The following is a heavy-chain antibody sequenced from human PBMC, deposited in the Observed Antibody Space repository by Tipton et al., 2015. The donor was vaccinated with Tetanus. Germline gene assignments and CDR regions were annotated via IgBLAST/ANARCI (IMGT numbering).Heavy chain of an antibody. Sequence: QLVQSGAEVKKPGASVKVSCTANGYSYTSYGISWVRQAPGQGLEWVGWITPYNGHKDLAQKVQGRVTMTTDASLRTGYLELRSLRSDETAVYYCARSSVTGQEVLETMSEQTYYHYYSMDVWGQGTTVTVSS. CDR3: ARSSVTGQEVLETMSEQTYYHYYSMDV. CDR1: GYSYTSYG. CDR2: ITPYNGHK. D-gene: IGHD3-3*01. J-gene: IGHJ6*02. V-gene: IGHV1-18*04.